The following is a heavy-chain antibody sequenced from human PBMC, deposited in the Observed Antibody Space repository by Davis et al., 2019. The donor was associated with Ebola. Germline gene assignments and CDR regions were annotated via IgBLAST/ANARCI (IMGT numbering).Heavy chain of an antibody. CDR3: ARHDHSDHGAPNWFDP. J-gene: IGHJ5*02. CDR2: MSYSGST. D-gene: IGHD4-17*01. CDR1: GGSIGNSGDY. V-gene: IGHV4-39*01. Sequence: MPSETLSLTCSVSGGSIGNSGDYWAWIRQSPGRGLEWIGSMSYSGSTYDNPSLKSRVTISGDTSKNQFSLQLASVSATDTAVYYCARHDHSDHGAPNWFDPWGQGTLVTVSS.